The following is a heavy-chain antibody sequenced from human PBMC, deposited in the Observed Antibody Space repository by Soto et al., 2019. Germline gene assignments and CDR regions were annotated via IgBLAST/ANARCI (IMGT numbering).Heavy chain of an antibody. CDR3: APTPGIAVAGTGY. D-gene: IGHD6-19*01. CDR1: GFTFSSYA. J-gene: IGHJ4*02. Sequence: GGSLRLSCAASGFTFSSYAMSWVRQAPGKGLEWVSAISGSGGSTYCADSVKGRFTISRDNSKNTLYLQMNSLRAEDTAVHYCAPTPGIAVAGTGYWGQGTLVTVSS. V-gene: IGHV3-23*01. CDR2: ISGSGGST.